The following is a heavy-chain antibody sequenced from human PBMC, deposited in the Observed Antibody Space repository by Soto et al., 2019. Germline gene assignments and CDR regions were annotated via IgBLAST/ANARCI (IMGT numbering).Heavy chain of an antibody. D-gene: IGHD3-9*01. CDR1: GFTFSSYA. CDR3: AKKYSDYYYYYYMDV. CDR2: ISGSGGST. V-gene: IGHV3-23*01. Sequence: GGSLRLSYAASGFTFSSYAMSWVRQAPGKGLEWVSAISGSGGSTYYADSVKGRFTISRDNSKNTLYLQMNSLRAEDTAVYYCAKKYSDYYYYYYMDVWGKGTTVTVSS. J-gene: IGHJ6*03.